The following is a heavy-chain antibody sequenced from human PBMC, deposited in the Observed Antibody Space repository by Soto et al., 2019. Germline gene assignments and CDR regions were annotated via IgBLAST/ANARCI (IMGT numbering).Heavy chain of an antibody. V-gene: IGHV4-39*01. CDR3: ARHSVGGVLYSGYDWRFDY. J-gene: IGHJ4*01. CDR1: YGSISSSSCY. Sequence: PWTVSYGSISSSSCYWSFINQPPLKVLEWIGSIYYSVSTYYNPSLKSRATISVDTSKNQFSLKLSSVTAADTAVYYCARHSVGGVLYSGYDWRFDYWGQGTLVTVSS. D-gene: IGHD5-12*01. CDR2: IYYSVST.